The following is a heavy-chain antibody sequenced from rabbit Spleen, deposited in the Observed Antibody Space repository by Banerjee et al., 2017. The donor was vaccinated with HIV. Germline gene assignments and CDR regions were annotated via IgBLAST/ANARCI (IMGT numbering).Heavy chain of an antibody. Sequence: QSLEESGGDLVKPGGTLTLTCTASGFSFSNIYWICWVRQAPGKGLEWIACVDSGDGDTYYANWAKGRFTISKTSSTTVTLQMTSLTAADTATYFCARNYVNVFDPWGPGTLVTVS. D-gene: IGHD1-1*01. CDR2: VDSGDGDT. CDR1: GFSFSNIYW. V-gene: IGHV1S40*01. CDR3: ARNYVNVFDP. J-gene: IGHJ2*01.